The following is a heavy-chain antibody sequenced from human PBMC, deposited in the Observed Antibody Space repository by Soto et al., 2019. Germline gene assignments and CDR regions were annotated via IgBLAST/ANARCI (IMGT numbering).Heavy chain of an antibody. V-gene: IGHV3-30*19. CDR3: ARDRRGPELYGMDV. CDR1: GFTFSSYG. Sequence: GGSLRLSCAASGFTFSSYGMHWVRQAPGKGLEWVAVISYDGSNKYYADSVKGRFTISRDNSKNTLYLQMNSLRAEDTAVYYCARDRRGPELYGMDVWGQGTTVTVSS. CDR2: ISYDGSNK. J-gene: IGHJ6*02. D-gene: IGHD1-7*01.